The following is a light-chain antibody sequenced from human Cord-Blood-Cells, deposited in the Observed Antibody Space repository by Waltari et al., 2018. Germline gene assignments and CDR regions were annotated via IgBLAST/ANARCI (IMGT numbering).Light chain of an antibody. Sequence: DIQMTQSPSSLSASVGDRVTITCRASQSISSYLNWYQQKPGKAPKLLIYAASSLQSGDPYRFSGSGSGTDFTLTISSLQPEDFVTYYCQQSYSTPPWTFGQGTKVEIK. CDR1: QSISSY. CDR2: AAS. CDR3: QQSYSTPPWT. V-gene: IGKV1-39*01. J-gene: IGKJ1*01.